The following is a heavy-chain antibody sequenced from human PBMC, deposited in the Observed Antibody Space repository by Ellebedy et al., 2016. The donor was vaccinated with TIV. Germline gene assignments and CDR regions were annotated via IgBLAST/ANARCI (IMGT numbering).Heavy chain of an antibody. V-gene: IGHV3-72*01. CDR2: SKNKVNSYSA. D-gene: IGHD1-26*01. Sequence: GGSLRLXXAASGFTFSDHYMDWVRQAPGKGLEWVGRSKNKVNSYSAHYAASVKDRFTISRDDSKDFLYLQMNSLKTEDTAVYYCAREKYGSYDYWGQGTLVTVSS. CDR3: AREKYGSYDY. CDR1: GFTFSDHY. J-gene: IGHJ4*02.